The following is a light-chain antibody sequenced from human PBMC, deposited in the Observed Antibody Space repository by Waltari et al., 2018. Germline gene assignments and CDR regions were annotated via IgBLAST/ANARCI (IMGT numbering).Light chain of an antibody. J-gene: IGLJ1*01. V-gene: IGLV2-14*01. CDR3: TSYTSRHTLV. CDR1: SLVVGGYDF. Sequence: QSALTQPASVSGSPGQSITISCPGSSLVVGGYDFFSWYRQHPGKAPKVVIFDVNNRPSGVSDRVSGSKSGNTASLTISGLQAEDEGDYYCTSYTSRHTLVFGGGTKVTVL. CDR2: DVN.